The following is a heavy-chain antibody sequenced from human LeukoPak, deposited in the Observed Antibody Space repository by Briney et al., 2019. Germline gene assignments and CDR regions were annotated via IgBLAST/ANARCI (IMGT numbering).Heavy chain of an antibody. CDR3: ARVHDYSNYFDY. CDR2: IYYSGST. J-gene: IGHJ4*02. CDR1: GGSISSYY. Sequence: SETLSLTCTVSGGSISSYYWSWIRQPPGKGLEWIGYIYYSGSTDYNPSLKSRVTISVDTSKNQFSLKLSSVTAADTAVYYCARVHDYSNYFDYWGQGTLVTVSS. V-gene: IGHV4-59*01. D-gene: IGHD4-4*01.